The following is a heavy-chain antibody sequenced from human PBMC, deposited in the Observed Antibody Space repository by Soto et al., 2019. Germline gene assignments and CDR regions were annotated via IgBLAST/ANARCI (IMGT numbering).Heavy chain of an antibody. D-gene: IGHD2-15*01. Sequence: TSETLSLTCTVSGGSISSSSYYWGWIRRPPGKGLEWIGSIYYSGSTYYNPSLKSRVTISVDTSKNQFSLKLSSVTAADTAVYYCARRCSGGSCYFDYWGQGTLVTVSS. CDR2: IYYSGST. CDR1: GGSISSSSYY. J-gene: IGHJ4*02. CDR3: ARRCSGGSCYFDY. V-gene: IGHV4-39*01.